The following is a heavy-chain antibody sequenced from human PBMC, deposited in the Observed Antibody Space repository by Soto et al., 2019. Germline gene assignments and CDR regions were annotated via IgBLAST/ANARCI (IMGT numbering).Heavy chain of an antibody. CDR3: ARQENGRGSGSYGGNDY. Sequence: QLQLQESGPGLVKPSETLSLTCTVSGGSISSSSYYWGWIRQPPGKGLEWIGSIYYSGSTYYNPSLKSRVTISVDTSKNQCSLKLSSVTAADTAVYYCARQENGRGSGSYGGNDYWGQGTLVTVSS. V-gene: IGHV4-39*01. J-gene: IGHJ4*02. CDR1: GGSISSSSYY. CDR2: IYYSGST. D-gene: IGHD3-10*01.